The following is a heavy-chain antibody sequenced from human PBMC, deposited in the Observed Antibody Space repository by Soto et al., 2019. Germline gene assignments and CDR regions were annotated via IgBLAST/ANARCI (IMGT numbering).Heavy chain of an antibody. J-gene: IGHJ4*02. Sequence: QAGGSLRLSCAASGFTFSSYAMHWVRQAPGKGLEWVAVISYDGSNKYYADSVKGRFTISRDNSKNTLYLQMNSLRAEDTAVYYCARAPNSGYYYSQYWGRGTLVTVSS. CDR2: ISYDGSNK. CDR3: ARAPNSGYYYSQY. CDR1: GFTFSSYA. V-gene: IGHV3-30-3*01. D-gene: IGHD3-22*01.